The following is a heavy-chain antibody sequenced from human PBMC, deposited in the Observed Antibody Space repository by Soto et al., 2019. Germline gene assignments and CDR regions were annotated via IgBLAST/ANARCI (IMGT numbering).Heavy chain of an antibody. Sequence: GGSLRLSCEASGFIFSSAWMIWVRQAPGKGLEWVGLIKSKVDGGTTDYAAPVTGRFTISRDDSINTLYLQVNSLKTEDTATYYCVADVPNGSVYLPIDYWGQGTLVTVSS. CDR3: VADVPNGSVYLPIDY. CDR1: GFIFSSAW. J-gene: IGHJ4*02. V-gene: IGHV3-15*01. D-gene: IGHD2-15*01. CDR2: IKSKVDGGTT.